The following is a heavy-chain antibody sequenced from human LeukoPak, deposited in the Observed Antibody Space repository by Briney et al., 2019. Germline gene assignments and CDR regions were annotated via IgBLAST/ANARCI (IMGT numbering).Heavy chain of an antibody. CDR2: ISAYNGNT. CDR3: ARIEFGGGSSSGY. Sequence: ASVKVSCRASGYTFSRYGISWVRQAPGQGLEWMGWISAYNGNTNYAQKLQGRVTMTTDTSTSTAYMELRSLRSDDTAVYYCARIEFGGGSSSGYWGQGTLVTVSS. V-gene: IGHV1-18*01. CDR1: GYTFSRYG. D-gene: IGHD2-15*01. J-gene: IGHJ4*02.